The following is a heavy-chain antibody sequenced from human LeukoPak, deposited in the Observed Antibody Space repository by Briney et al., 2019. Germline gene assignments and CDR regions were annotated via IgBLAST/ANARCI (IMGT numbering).Heavy chain of an antibody. V-gene: IGHV3-48*03. CDR1: GFTFSSYE. J-gene: IGHJ3*02. D-gene: IGHD6-13*01. CDR2: ISSSGSTI. Sequence: PGGSLRLSCAASGFTFSSYEMNWVRQAPGKGLEWVSYISSSGSTIYYADSVKGRFTISRDNAKNSLYLQMNSLRAEDTAVYYCARDHRYSSSWPDAFDIWGQGTMVTVSS. CDR3: ARDHRYSSSWPDAFDI.